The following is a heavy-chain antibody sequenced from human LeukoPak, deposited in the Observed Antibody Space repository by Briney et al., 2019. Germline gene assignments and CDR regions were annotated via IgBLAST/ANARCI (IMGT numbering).Heavy chain of an antibody. CDR2: ISSSGSTI. CDR1: GFTFSSYE. V-gene: IGHV3-48*03. Sequence: GGSLRLSCAASGFTFSSYEMNWVRQAPGKGLEWVSYISSSGSTIYYADSVKGRFTISRDNAKNSLYLQMNSLRAEDTAVYYCARAFDSRGYQHKGFDPWGQGTLVTVSS. D-gene: IGHD3-22*01. CDR3: ARAFDSRGYQHKGFDP. J-gene: IGHJ5*02.